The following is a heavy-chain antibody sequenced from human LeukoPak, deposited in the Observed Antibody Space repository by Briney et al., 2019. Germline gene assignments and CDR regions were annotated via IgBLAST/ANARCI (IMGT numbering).Heavy chain of an antibody. D-gene: IGHD2-8*01. CDR2: INAGNGNT. Sequence: ASVKVSCKASGYTFTSYAMHWVRQAPGQRLEWMGWINAGNGNTKYSQKFQGRVTITRDTSASTAYMELSSLRSEDTAVYYCARSRDIVLIGGNWFDPWGQGTLVTVSS. CDR3: ARSRDIVLIGGNWFDP. CDR1: GYTFTSYA. V-gene: IGHV1-3*01. J-gene: IGHJ5*02.